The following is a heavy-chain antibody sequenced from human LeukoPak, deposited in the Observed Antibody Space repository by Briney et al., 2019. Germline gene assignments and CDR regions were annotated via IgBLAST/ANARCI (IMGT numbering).Heavy chain of an antibody. J-gene: IGHJ3*02. Sequence: GGSLRLSCAASEFTFSSYWMHWVRQAPGKGLVWVSRINSDGSTTSYADSVKGRFTISRDNAKNTLYLQMNSLRAEDTAAYYCARRSAARDAFDIWGQGTMVTVSS. CDR1: EFTFSSYW. CDR2: INSDGSTT. CDR3: ARRSAARDAFDI. D-gene: IGHD6-6*01. V-gene: IGHV3-74*01.